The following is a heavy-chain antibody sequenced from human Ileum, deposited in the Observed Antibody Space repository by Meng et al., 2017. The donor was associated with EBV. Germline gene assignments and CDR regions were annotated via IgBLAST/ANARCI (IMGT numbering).Heavy chain of an antibody. D-gene: IGHD4-17*01. CDR3: ASAYDYGDYEAFAY. J-gene: IGHJ4*02. CDR2: IYYRGNT. V-gene: IGHV4-39*07. Sequence: QLQRQGSGPGLVKPSETLSLTCTVSGGSIRTGNFYWGWIRQSPGKALECIGTIYYRGNTFYNPSLKSRLTISIDTSKNEFPLTLRSVTAADTALYYCASAYDYGDYEAFAYWGPGSLVTVSS. CDR1: GGSIRTGNFY.